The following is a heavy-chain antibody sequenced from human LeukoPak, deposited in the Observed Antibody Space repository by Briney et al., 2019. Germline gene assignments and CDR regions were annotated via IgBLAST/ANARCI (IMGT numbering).Heavy chain of an antibody. D-gene: IGHD4/OR15-4a*01. V-gene: IGHV4-59*01. CDR2: IYNSGST. CDR3: ARERGAALDY. Sequence: SETLSLTCTVSGGSISSYYWSWIRQPPGKGLEWIGYIYNSGSTNYNPSLKSRVTISVDTSKNQFSLKLSSVTAADTAVYYCARERGAALDYWGQGTLVTVSS. J-gene: IGHJ4*02. CDR1: GGSISSYY.